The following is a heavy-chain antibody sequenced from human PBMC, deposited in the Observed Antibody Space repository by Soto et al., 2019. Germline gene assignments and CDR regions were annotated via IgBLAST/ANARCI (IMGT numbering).Heavy chain of an antibody. CDR2: ISGSGGST. Sequence: VGSLRLSCAASGFTFSSCAMSWVRQAPGKGLECVSAISGSGGSTYYADSVKGRFTISRDNSKNTLYLQMNSLRAEDTAVYYCAKDPPRYSRSWALPGWAFDIWGQGTMVTVSS. V-gene: IGHV3-23*01. CDR1: GFTFSSCA. CDR3: AKDPPRYSRSWALPGWAFDI. D-gene: IGHD6-13*01. J-gene: IGHJ3*02.